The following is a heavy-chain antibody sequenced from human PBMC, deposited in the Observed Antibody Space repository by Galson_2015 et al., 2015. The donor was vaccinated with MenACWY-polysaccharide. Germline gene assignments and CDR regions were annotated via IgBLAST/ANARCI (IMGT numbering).Heavy chain of an antibody. J-gene: IGHJ4*02. CDR2: IPGNGATT. D-gene: IGHD6-13*01. CDR1: GFTFSNYG. V-gene: IGHV3-23*01. Sequence: SLRLSCAASGFTFSNYGMSWVRQAPGKAPEWVSGIPGNGATTKYADSVKGRFTVSRDNARNTLHLEMTNLRVEDTAVYYCAKGLRGPAAGTDYFDYWGQGTLVTVSS. CDR3: AKGLRGPAAGTDYFDY.